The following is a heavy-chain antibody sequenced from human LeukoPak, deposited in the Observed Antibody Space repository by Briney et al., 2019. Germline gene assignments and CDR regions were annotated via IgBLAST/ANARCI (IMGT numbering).Heavy chain of an antibody. D-gene: IGHD2-2*03. CDR2: IYTSGST. Sequence: PSQTLSLTCTVSGGSISSGSYYWSWIRQPAGKGLEWIGRIYTSGSTNYNPSLKSRVTISVDPSKNQFSLKLSSVTAADTAVYYCARVGYCSSTSCLRTYFDYWGQGTLVTVSS. CDR3: ARVGYCSSTSCLRTYFDY. V-gene: IGHV4-61*02. J-gene: IGHJ4*02. CDR1: GGSISSGSYY.